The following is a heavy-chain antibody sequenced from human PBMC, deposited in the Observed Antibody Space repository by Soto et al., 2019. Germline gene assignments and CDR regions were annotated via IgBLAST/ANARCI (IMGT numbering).Heavy chain of an antibody. CDR1: GYSISSGYY. J-gene: IGHJ5*02. D-gene: IGHD3-10*01. CDR2: IYHSGST. CDR3: ARLPYGSGVNWFDP. V-gene: IGHV4-38-2*01. Sequence: TLSLTCAVCGYSISSGYYWGWILQPQGKGLEWIGSIYHSGSTYYNPSLKSRVTLSVDTSKDQFSLKLSSVTAADTAVYYCARLPYGSGVNWFDPWGQGTLVTVSS.